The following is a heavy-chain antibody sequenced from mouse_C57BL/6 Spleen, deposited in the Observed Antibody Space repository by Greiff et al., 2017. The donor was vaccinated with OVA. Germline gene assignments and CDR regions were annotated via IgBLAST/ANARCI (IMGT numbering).Heavy chain of an antibody. V-gene: IGHV5-4*01. CDR1: GFTFSSYA. J-gene: IGHJ2*01. Sequence: EVKVEESGGGLVKPGGSLKLSCAASGFTFSSYAMSWVRQTPEKRLEWVATISDGGSYTYYPDNVKGRFTISRDNAKNNLYLQMSHLKSEDTAMYYCARDGGERNFDYWGQGTTLTVSS. CDR2: ISDGGSYT. CDR3: ARDGGERNFDY.